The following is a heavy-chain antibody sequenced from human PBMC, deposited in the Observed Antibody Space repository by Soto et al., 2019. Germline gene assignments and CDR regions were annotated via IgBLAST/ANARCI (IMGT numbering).Heavy chain of an antibody. Sequence: LRVSCAASGFTFSSYSMNWVRHAPGKGLELVSSISSSSSYIYYADSVKGRFTISRDNAKNSLYLQMNSLRAEDTAVYYCARTTVTIVGGPDWGQGTLVTVSS. CDR1: GFTFSSYS. CDR2: ISSSSSYI. D-gene: IGHD4-17*01. V-gene: IGHV3-21*01. J-gene: IGHJ4*02. CDR3: ARTTVTIVGGPD.